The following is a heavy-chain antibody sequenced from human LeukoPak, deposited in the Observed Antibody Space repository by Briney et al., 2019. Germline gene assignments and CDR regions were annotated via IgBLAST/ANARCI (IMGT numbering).Heavy chain of an antibody. CDR1: GYTFTSYG. CDR3: ARVDVYSSLGAFDI. J-gene: IGHJ3*02. V-gene: IGHV1-18*01. D-gene: IGHD5-18*01. Sequence: ASVKVSCMASGYTFTSYGISWVRQAPGQGLEWMGWISAYNGNTNYAQKLQGRVTMTTDTSTSTAYMELRSLRSDDTAVYYCARVDVYSSLGAFDIWGQGTMVTVSS. CDR2: ISAYNGNT.